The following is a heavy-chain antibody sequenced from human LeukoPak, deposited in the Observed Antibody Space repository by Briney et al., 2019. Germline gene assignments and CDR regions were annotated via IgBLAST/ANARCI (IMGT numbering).Heavy chain of an antibody. CDR1: GFTVSTNY. D-gene: IGHD6-19*01. J-gene: IGHJ4*02. CDR2: IYSGGST. Sequence: PGGSLRLSCGASGFTVSTNYMSWVRQAPGKGLEWVSVIYSGGSTFYADSVKGRFTISRDNSKNTLYLQMNSLRAEDTAVYYCARDSSSGWYHDYWGQGTLVTVSS. V-gene: IGHV3-53*01. CDR3: ARDSSSGWYHDY.